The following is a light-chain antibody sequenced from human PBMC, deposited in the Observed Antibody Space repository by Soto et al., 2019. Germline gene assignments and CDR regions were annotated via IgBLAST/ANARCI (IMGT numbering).Light chain of an antibody. Sequence: QSVLTQPASVSGSPGQSITISCTGTSSDLGDFKYVSWYQHHPGKAPKLMILEVSKRPSGVSSRFSGSKSGNTASLTISGLQAEDEADYYCSSFTTTTTVFGGGTKLTVL. CDR2: EVS. CDR3: SSFTTTTTV. CDR1: SSDLGDFKY. V-gene: IGLV2-14*01. J-gene: IGLJ2*01.